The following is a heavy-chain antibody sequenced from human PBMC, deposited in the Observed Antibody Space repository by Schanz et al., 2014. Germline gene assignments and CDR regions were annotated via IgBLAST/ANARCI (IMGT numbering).Heavy chain of an antibody. CDR2: MNPNSGNT. J-gene: IGHJ6*03. CDR3: ARAPVAVEPYHDYMDV. D-gene: IGHD1-1*01. CDR1: GYTFTSYD. Sequence: QVQLVQSGAEVKKPGVSVKVSCEASGYTFTSYDINWVRQAPGQGLEGMGWMNPNSGNTGYAQKFQGRVTMTRHTSINTAYMELSSLRSEDTAVYYCARAPVAVEPYHDYMDVWGKGTTVTVSS. V-gene: IGHV1-8*02.